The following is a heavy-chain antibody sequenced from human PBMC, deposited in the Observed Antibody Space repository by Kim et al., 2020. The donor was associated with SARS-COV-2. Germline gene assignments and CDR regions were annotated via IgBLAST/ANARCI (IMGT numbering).Heavy chain of an antibody. CDR3: AKDGRPFDY. Sequence: GGSLRLSCAASGFTFSSYAMSWVRQAAGKGLEWVSGINSSGGRTYYADSVKGRFTISRDNSKNTLYLQMNSLRVDDTAIYYCAKDGRPFDYWGQGTLVTVSS. CDR2: INSSGGRT. CDR1: GFTFSSYA. J-gene: IGHJ4*02. V-gene: IGHV3-23*01.